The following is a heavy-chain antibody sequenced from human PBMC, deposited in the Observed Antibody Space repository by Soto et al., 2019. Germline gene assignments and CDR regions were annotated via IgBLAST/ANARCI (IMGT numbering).Heavy chain of an antibody. CDR1: GGSISSYY. Sequence: SETLSLTCTVSGGSISSYYWSWIRQPPGKGLEWIGYIYYSGSTNYNPSPKSRVTISIETSKNQFTRKLSSVTAADTAVYYCAREGIAVAGKGPYNWFDPWGQGTLVTVSS. CDR2: IYYSGST. V-gene: IGHV4-59*01. D-gene: IGHD6-19*01. J-gene: IGHJ5*02. CDR3: AREGIAVAGKGPYNWFDP.